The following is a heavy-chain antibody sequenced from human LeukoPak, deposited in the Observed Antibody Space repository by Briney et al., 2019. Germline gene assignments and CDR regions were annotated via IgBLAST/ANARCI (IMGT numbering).Heavy chain of an antibody. V-gene: IGHV3-9*01. CDR2: ISWNSNSI. Sequence: PGGSLRLSCAASGFTFDDYAMHWVRHAPGKGLEWVSGISWNSNSIGYADSVKGRFTISRDNAKNSLYLQMNSLRAEDTALYYCAKAAATTYYFDYWGQGTLVTVSS. J-gene: IGHJ4*02. CDR3: AKAAATTYYFDY. D-gene: IGHD4-11*01. CDR1: GFTFDDYA.